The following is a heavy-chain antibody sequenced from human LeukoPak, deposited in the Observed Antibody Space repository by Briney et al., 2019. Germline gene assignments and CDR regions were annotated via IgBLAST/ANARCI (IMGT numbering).Heavy chain of an antibody. CDR1: GGSISSYY. J-gene: IGHJ4*02. Sequence: SETLSLTCTVSGGSISSYYWGWIRQPPGKGLEWIGSIYYSGSTYYNPSLKSRVTISVDTSKNQFSLKLSSVTAADTAVYYCAITYSNYFEYWGQGTLVTVSS. CDR3: AITYSNYFEY. D-gene: IGHD4-11*01. V-gene: IGHV4-39*01. CDR2: IYYSGST.